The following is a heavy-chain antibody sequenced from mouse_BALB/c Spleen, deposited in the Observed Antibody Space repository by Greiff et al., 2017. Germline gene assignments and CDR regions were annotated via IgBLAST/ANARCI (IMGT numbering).Heavy chain of an antibody. CDR1: GFTFSSYT. V-gene: IGHV5-6-4*01. CDR3: TREGGGNYGYFDY. J-gene: IGHJ2*01. Sequence: DVKLVESGGGLVKPGGSLKLSCAASGFTFSSYTMSWVRQTPEKRLEWVATISSGGSYTYYPDSVKGRFTISRDNAKNTLYLQMSSLKSEDTAMYYCTREGGGNYGYFDYWGQGTTLTVSS. CDR2: ISSGGSYT. D-gene: IGHD2-1*01.